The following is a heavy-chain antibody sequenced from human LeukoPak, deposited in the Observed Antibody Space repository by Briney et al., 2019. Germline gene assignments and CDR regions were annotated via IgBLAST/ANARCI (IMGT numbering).Heavy chain of an antibody. D-gene: IGHD3-10*01. CDR3: ARDHGSGSYYLNWFDP. CDR1: EGTFSSYA. CDR2: IIPIFGTA. V-gene: IGHV1-69*13. Sequence: SVKVSCKASEGTFSSYAISWVRQAPGQGLEWMGGIIPIFGTANYAQKFQGRVTITADESTSTAYMELSSLRSEDTAVYYCARDHGSGSYYLNWFDPWGQGTLVTVSS. J-gene: IGHJ5*02.